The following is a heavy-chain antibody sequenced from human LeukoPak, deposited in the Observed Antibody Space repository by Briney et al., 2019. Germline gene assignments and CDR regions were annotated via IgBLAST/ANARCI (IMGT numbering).Heavy chain of an antibody. D-gene: IGHD3-16*01. J-gene: IGHJ4*02. CDR1: GNTFTGYY. CDR3: ARDKVAGVGALDY. Sequence: GASVKVSCKASGNTFTGYYIYWVRQAPGQGLEWMGRINPNSGGTNYAQKFQGRVTMTRDTSISTAYMELSRLRSDATAVYYCARDKVAGVGALDYWGQGTLVTVSS. CDR2: INPNSGGT. V-gene: IGHV1-2*02.